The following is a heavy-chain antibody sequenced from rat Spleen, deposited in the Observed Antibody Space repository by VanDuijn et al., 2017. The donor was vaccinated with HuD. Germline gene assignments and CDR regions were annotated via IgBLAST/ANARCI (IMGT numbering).Heavy chain of an antibody. J-gene: IGHJ2*01. Sequence: EVQLVESGGGLVQPGRSLKLSCAVSGFTFRNHDMAWVRQAPTKGLEWVASITAGGGKTYYRESVKGRFTISRDNAKNTVYLQMNSLRSEDTATCYCAAAGYGYWGQGVMVTVSS. CDR1: GFTFRNHD. CDR3: AAAGYGY. CDR2: ITAGGGKT. V-gene: IGHV5S13*01. D-gene: IGHD1-7*01.